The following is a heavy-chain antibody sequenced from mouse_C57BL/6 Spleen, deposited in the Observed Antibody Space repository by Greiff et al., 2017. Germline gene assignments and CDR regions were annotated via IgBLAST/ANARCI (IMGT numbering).Heavy chain of an antibody. CDR3: ARSNYGSSPLDV. D-gene: IGHD1-1*01. CDR1: GYTFTDYY. CDR2: IYPGSGNT. Sequence: QVQLQQSGAELVRPGASVKLSCKASGYTFTDYYINWVKQRPGQGLEWIARIYPGSGNTYYNEKFKGKATLTAEKSSSTAYMQLSSLTSEDSAVYVCARSNYGSSPLDVWGTGTTVTVSS. V-gene: IGHV1-76*01. J-gene: IGHJ1*03.